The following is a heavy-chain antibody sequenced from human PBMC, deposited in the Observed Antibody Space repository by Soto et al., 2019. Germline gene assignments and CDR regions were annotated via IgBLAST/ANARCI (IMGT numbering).Heavy chain of an antibody. CDR1: GFTFTSSA. D-gene: IGHD3-22*01. Sequence: GASVKVSCKASGFTFTSSAMQWVRQARGQRLEWIGWIVVGSGNTNYAQKFQERVTITRDMSTSTAYMELSSLRAEDTAVYYCARDPAYYYDSSGYYLGWFDPWGQGTLVTVS. V-gene: IGHV1-58*02. CDR2: IVVGSGNT. J-gene: IGHJ5*02. CDR3: ARDPAYYYDSSGYYLGWFDP.